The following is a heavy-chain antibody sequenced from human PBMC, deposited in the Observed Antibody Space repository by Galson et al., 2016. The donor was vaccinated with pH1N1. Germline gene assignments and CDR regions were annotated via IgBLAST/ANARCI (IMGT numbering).Heavy chain of an antibody. D-gene: IGHD6-6*01. CDR2: IFYGGST. V-gene: IGHV4-59*01. CDR1: GASISGYY. CDR3: ASARILAARPYHGMDV. Sequence: ETLSLTCAVSGASISGYYWSWIRQPPGKGPEWIGCIFYGGSTNYNPSLKSRVTISVDTSKKHLSLQLSSVTAADTAVCYCASARILAARPYHGMDVWGRGTTVTVSS. J-gene: IGHJ6*02.